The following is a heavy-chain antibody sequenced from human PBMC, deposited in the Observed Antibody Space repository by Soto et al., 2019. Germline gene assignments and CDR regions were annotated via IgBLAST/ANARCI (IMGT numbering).Heavy chain of an antibody. Sequence: QVHLVQSGAEVKKPGASVKVSCKASGYTFTNYDINWVRQAPGQGLEWMGWISTYTGNTNYAQKLQGRVTMTTDTSPSTAYMELRSLRSDDTAVYYCARGYDYGSGRPTPGGMDVWGQGTTVTVSS. D-gene: IGHD3-10*01. J-gene: IGHJ6*02. CDR1: GYTFTNYD. CDR2: ISTYTGNT. V-gene: IGHV1-18*01. CDR3: ARGYDYGSGRPTPGGMDV.